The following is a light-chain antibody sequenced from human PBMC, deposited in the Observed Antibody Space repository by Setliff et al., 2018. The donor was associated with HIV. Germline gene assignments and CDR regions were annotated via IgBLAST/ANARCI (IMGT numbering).Light chain of an antibody. CDR3: QQYYNTPWT. J-gene: IGKJ1*01. CDR1: QSLLYSSNNKNY. V-gene: IGKV4-1*01. Sequence: DIVMTQSPDSLAVSLGERATINCKSSQSLLYSSNNKNYLVWYQQKPGQPPKLLIYWASTRESGVPDRFSGSGSGTDFTLTISSLQAEDVAVYYCQQYYNTPWTFGQGTRWIS. CDR2: WAS.